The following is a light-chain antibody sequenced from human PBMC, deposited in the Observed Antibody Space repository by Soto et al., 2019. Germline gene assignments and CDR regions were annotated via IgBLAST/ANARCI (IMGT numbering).Light chain of an antibody. CDR3: SSYTTSNTRQIV. CDR1: SSNIGNNY. CDR2: DNN. V-gene: IGLV1-51*01. Sequence: QSVLTQPPSVSAAPGQKVTISCSGSSSNIGNNYVSWYQQLPGTAPKLLIYDNNKRPSGVSNRFSGSKSGNTASLTISGLQAEDEADYYCSSYTTSNTRQIVFGTGTKVTVL. J-gene: IGLJ1*01.